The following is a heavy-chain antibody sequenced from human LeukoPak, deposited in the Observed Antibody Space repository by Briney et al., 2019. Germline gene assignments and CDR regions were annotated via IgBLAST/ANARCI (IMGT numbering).Heavy chain of an antibody. J-gene: IGHJ4*02. V-gene: IGHV1-18*01. CDR1: GYTFTSDG. CDR2: ISAYNGNT. D-gene: IGHD3-22*01. CDR3: ARDSYYDSSGYHDY. Sequence: ASVKVSCKASGYTFTSDGISWGRQAPGQGLEWMGWISAYNGNTNYAQKLQGRVTMTTDTSTSTAYMELRSLRSDDTAVYYCARDSYYDSSGYHDYWGQGTLVTVSS.